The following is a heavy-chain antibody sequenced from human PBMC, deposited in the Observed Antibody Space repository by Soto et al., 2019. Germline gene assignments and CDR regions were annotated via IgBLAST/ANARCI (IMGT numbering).Heavy chain of an antibody. CDR2: IKPNSGGT. CDR3: ARGTPITYWYFDL. V-gene: IGHV1-2*04. CDR1: GYTFTGYY. Sequence: QVQLVQSGAEVKKPGASVKVFCEAYGYTFTGYYMNWVRQAPGQGLEWMGWIKPNSGGTNYAQKFQGWVTMTRDTSISTAYMELSRLRSDVTAVYYCARGTPITYWYFDLWGRGTLFTVSS. D-gene: IGHD5-12*01. J-gene: IGHJ2*01.